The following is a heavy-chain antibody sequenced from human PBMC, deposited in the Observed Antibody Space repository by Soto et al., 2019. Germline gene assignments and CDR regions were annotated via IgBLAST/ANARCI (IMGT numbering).Heavy chain of an antibody. J-gene: IGHJ6*02. V-gene: IGHV1-69*06. CDR2: IIPIFGTA. Sequence: ASRKVSCKSSGGTFSSYSMSWVRQAPGQGLEWMGGIIPIFGTANYAQKFQGRVTITADKSTSTAYMELSSLRSEDTAVYYCARALEPPYYYYYGMDVWGQGTTVTVSS. CDR3: ARALEPPYYYYYGMDV. D-gene: IGHD1-1*01. CDR1: GGTFSSYS.